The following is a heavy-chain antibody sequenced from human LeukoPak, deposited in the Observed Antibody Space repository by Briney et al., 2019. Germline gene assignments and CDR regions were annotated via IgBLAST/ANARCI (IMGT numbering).Heavy chain of an antibody. Sequence: GGSLRVSCAASGFTFSSYSMDWVRQAPGKRLEWVSYISSSSSTIYYADSVKGRFTISRDNANNSLYLQMNSLRAEDTAVYYCARNYYYGSGSYYFDYWGQGTLVTVSS. J-gene: IGHJ4*02. CDR2: ISSSSSTI. D-gene: IGHD3-10*01. CDR3: ARNYYYGSGSYYFDY. V-gene: IGHV3-48*01. CDR1: GFTFSSYS.